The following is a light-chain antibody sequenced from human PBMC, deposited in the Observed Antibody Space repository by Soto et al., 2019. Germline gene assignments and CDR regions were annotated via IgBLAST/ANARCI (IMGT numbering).Light chain of an antibody. CDR1: QGIANY. CDR2: AAS. Sequence: DIQMTQSPSSLSASVGDRVTITCRASQGIANYLAWYQHKPGKVPNLLIYAASTLQSGVPSRFSGGGSGTDFTLTISSLQPEDVATYYCQNYDSDPITFGQGTRLEIK. CDR3: QNYDSDPIT. J-gene: IGKJ5*01. V-gene: IGKV1-27*01.